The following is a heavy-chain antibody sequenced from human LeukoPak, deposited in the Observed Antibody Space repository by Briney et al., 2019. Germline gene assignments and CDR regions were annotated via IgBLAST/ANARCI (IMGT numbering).Heavy chain of an antibody. CDR2: INPNSGGT. CDR3: ARDIHYGSGSQAWFDP. Sequence: GASVKVSCKASVYTFTAYYMHWVRQAPGQGLEWMGWINPNSGGTKYAQKFQGRVTMTRDTSISTASMELSRLISDDTAVYYCARDIHYGSGSQAWFDPWGQGTLVTVSS. D-gene: IGHD3-10*01. CDR1: VYTFTAYY. V-gene: IGHV1-2*02. J-gene: IGHJ5*02.